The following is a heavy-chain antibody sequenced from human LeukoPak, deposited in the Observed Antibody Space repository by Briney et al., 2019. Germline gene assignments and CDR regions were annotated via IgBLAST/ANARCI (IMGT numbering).Heavy chain of an antibody. Sequence: KPSETLSLTCTVSGGSISSYYWSWTRQPPGKGLEWIGYIYYSGSTNYNPSLKSRVTISVDTSKNQFSLKLSSVTAADTAVYYCARAHSSGYFPFDYWGQGTLVTVSS. CDR2: IYYSGST. D-gene: IGHD3-22*01. CDR3: ARAHSSGYFPFDY. J-gene: IGHJ4*02. V-gene: IGHV4-59*01. CDR1: GGSISSYY.